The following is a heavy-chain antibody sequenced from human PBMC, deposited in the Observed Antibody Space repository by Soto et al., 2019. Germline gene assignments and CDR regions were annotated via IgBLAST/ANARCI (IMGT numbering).Heavy chain of an antibody. CDR1: GGSISSGGYS. CDR2: IYHSGST. CDR3: AGGPGVARNY. Sequence: QLRLQESGSGLVKPSQTLALTCAVSGGSISSGGYSWSWIRQPTGKGLEWIGYIYHSGSTYYNPSLKSRVTISVDRSKNQFSLKLSSVTAADTAVYYCAGGPGVARNYWGQGTLVTVSS. D-gene: IGHD5-12*01. V-gene: IGHV4-30-2*01. J-gene: IGHJ4*02.